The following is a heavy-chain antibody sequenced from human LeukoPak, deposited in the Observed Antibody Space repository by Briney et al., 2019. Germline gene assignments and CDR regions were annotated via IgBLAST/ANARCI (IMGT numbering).Heavy chain of an antibody. CDR2: IRYDGSNK. Sequence: GGSLRLSCAASGFTFSSYGMHWVRQAPGKGLEWVAFIRYDGSNKYYADSVKGRFTISRDNSKNTLYLQMNSLRAEDTAVYYCAKTCGGDCYSGPLWGQGTLVTVSS. J-gene: IGHJ4*02. CDR3: AKTCGGDCYSGPL. V-gene: IGHV3-30*02. D-gene: IGHD2-21*02. CDR1: GFTFSSYG.